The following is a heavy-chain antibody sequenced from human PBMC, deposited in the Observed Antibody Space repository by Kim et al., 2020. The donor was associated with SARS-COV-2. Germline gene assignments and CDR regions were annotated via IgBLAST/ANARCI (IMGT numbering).Heavy chain of an antibody. J-gene: IGHJ4*02. CDR2: IWYDGSNK. V-gene: IGHV3-33*01. CDR3: ARGRSYYYDSSGYVDY. CDR1: GFTFSSYG. D-gene: IGHD3-22*01. Sequence: GGSLRLSCAASGFTFSSYGMHWVRQAPGKGLEWVAFIWYDGSNKYYADSVKGLFTISRDNSKNTLYLQMNSLRAEETVVYYCARGRSYYYDSSGYVDYWGRGTLVTVSS.